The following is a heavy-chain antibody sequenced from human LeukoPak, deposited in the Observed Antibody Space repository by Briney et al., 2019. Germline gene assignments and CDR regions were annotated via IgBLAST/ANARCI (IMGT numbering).Heavy chain of an antibody. CDR3: ARVYTSSPDAFDI. D-gene: IGHD6-13*01. J-gene: IGHJ3*02. CDR2: ISSSGSTI. CDR1: GFTFSSYE. Sequence: GGFLRLSCAASGFTFSSYEMNWVRQAPGKGLEWVSYISSSGSTIYYADSVKGRFTISRDNAKNSLYLQMNSLRAEDTAVYYCARVYTSSPDAFDIWGQGTMVTVSS. V-gene: IGHV3-48*03.